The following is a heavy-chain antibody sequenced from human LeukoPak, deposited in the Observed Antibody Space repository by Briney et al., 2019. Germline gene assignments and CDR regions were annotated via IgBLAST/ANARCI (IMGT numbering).Heavy chain of an antibody. J-gene: IGHJ4*02. Sequence: PGGSLRLSCAASGFTFSSYWMNWVRQAPGKGLEWISYISTSGRSIYYADSVKGRLTISRDNAKNSLYLQMNSLRAEDTAVYYYARGTQDGYNYDYWGRGTLVTVSS. CDR1: GFTFSSYW. D-gene: IGHD5-24*01. CDR2: ISTSGRSI. CDR3: ARGTQDGYNYDY. V-gene: IGHV3-48*04.